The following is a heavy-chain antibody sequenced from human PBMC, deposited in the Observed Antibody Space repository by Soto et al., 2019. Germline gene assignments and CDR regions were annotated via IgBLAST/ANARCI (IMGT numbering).Heavy chain of an antibody. J-gene: IGHJ4*02. CDR1: GFTFDDYA. CDR2: ISWNSGSI. D-gene: IGHD3-22*01. CDR3: AKLAYYESSGHFDY. Sequence: EVQLVESGGGLVQPGRSLRLSCAASGFTFDDYAMHWVRQAPGKGLEWVSGISWNSGSIGYADSVKGRFTIARDNAKNSLDRQMNSQRAEDTALYYCAKLAYYESSGHFDYWGQGTLVTVSS. V-gene: IGHV3-9*01.